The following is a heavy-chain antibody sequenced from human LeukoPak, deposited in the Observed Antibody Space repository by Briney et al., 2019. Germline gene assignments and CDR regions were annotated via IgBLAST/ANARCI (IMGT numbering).Heavy chain of an antibody. Sequence: SETLSLTCAVYGGSFSGYYWSWIRQPPGKGLEWIGEINHSGSTNYNPSLKSRVTISVDTSKNQFSLKLSSVTAADTAVYYCAKIEDIVVVVAATFDYWGQGTLVTVSS. CDR1: GGSFSGYY. CDR2: INHSGST. CDR3: AKIEDIVVVVAATFDY. D-gene: IGHD2-15*01. V-gene: IGHV4-34*01. J-gene: IGHJ4*02.